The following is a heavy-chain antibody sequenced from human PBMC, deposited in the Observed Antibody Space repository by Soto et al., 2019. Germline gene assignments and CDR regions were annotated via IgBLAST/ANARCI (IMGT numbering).Heavy chain of an antibody. D-gene: IGHD5-12*01. J-gene: IGHJ3*02. CDR1: AFTFSSHS. Sequence: GGSLRLSCAASAFTFSSHSMNWVRQAPGKGLGWVSYISGDSSVISYADSVKGRFSISRDNAKNSLYVQMNSLRAEDTAVYYCARDYEYGSDIWGQGTMVTVSS. CDR3: ARDYEYGSDI. CDR2: ISGDSSVI. V-gene: IGHV3-48*01.